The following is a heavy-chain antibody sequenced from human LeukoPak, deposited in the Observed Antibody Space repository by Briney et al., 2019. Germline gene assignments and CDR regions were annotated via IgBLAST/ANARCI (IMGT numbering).Heavy chain of an antibody. Sequence: ASVKVSCKASGGTFSSYAISWVRQAPGQGLEWMGGIIPIFGTANYAQKFQGRVTITTDESTSTAYMELSSLRSEDTAVYYCARAPHPDRLSYYYYMDVWGKGTTVTVSS. CDR2: IIPIFGTA. J-gene: IGHJ6*03. V-gene: IGHV1-69*05. CDR1: GGTFSSYA. CDR3: ARAPHPDRLSYYYYMDV. D-gene: IGHD1-14*01.